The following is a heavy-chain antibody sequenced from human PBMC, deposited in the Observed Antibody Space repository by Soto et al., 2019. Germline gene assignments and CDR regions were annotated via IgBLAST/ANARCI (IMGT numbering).Heavy chain of an antibody. Sequence: PVGSLRLSCAASGFTFSSYSLNWVRQAPGKGLEWVSSISSSSSYIYYADSVKGRFTISRDNAKNSLYLQMNSLRAEDTAVYYCARVLSSGLDYWGQGTLVTVSS. J-gene: IGHJ4*02. D-gene: IGHD3-16*02. V-gene: IGHV3-21*01. CDR2: ISSSSSYI. CDR1: GFTFSSYS. CDR3: ARVLSSGLDY.